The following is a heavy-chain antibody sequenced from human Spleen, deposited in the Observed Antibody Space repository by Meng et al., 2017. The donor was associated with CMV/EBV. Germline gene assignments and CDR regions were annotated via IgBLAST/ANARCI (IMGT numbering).Heavy chain of an antibody. CDR1: GGTFSSYS. D-gene: IGHD6-13*01. V-gene: IGHV1-69*02. Sequence: SVKVSCKASGGTFSSYSINWVRQAPGQGLEWVGRIIPFAGLTDYGQKFQGRVTIIADKSTNTAYMDLSSLNSEDTAVYYCARTNALMKLSYSSSWYGMDVWGQGTTVTVSS. CDR3: ARTNALMKLSYSSSWYGMDV. J-gene: IGHJ6*02. CDR2: IIPFAGLT.